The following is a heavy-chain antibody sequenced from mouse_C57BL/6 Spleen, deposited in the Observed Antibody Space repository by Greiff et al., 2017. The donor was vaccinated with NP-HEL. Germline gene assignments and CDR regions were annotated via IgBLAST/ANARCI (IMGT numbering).Heavy chain of an antibody. D-gene: IGHD2-3*01. CDR1: GFNIKDDY. Sequence: EVQLQQSGAELVRPGASVKLSCTASGFNIKDDYMHWVKQRPEQGLEWIGWIDPENGDTEYASKFQGKATITADTSSNTAYLQLSSLTSEDTAVYYCTTGDGYPFAYWGQGTLVTVSA. CDR2: IDPENGDT. J-gene: IGHJ3*01. CDR3: TTGDGYPFAY. V-gene: IGHV14-4*01.